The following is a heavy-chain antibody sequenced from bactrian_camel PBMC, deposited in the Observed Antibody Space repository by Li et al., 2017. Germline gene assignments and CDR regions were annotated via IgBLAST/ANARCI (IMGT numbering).Heavy chain of an antibody. CDR2: INAAGVAS. D-gene: IGHD4*01. J-gene: IGHJ6*01. CDR1: GDDFSSYY. CDR3: AADFSLFGDSGDYDLCRPVQDPSDFGA. V-gene: IGHV3-3*01. Sequence: HVQLVESGGGSVQAGGSLRLSCAASGDDFSSYYMGWFRQAPGKGKEREGVASINAAGVASYKSDSMKGRVTISRDISNNTVNLQITGLQPEDTAMYYCAADFSLFGDSGDYDLCRPVQDPSDFGAWGQGTQVTVS.